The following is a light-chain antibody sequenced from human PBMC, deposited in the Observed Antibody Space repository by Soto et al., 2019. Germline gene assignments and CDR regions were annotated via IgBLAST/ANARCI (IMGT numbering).Light chain of an antibody. CDR1: QSVSSSY. CDR2: GAS. CDR3: QHFGGTTFT. V-gene: IGKV3-20*01. Sequence: EIVLTQSPGTLSLSPVEGATLSCRAIQSVSSSYIAWYQQRPGQTPSLLIYGASTRATGIPDRFSDSGSGTHFTLTISRLEPGDFAVYYCQHFGGTTFTLGQGTRLWRL. J-gene: IGKJ5*01.